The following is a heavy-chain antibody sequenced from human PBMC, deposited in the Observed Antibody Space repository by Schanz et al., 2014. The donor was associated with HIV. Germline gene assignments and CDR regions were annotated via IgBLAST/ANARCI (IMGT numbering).Heavy chain of an antibody. J-gene: IGHJ6*02. V-gene: IGHV3-30*03. Sequence: VKLSESGGGLVQPGGSLRLSCVASGFTFSSSGMHWVRQAPGKGLEWVAVISYDGSNKYYADSVKGRFTIARDNSKKTLYLQMNSLRAEDTAVYYCASTIYPYSSSSDYYYGMDVWGQGTTVSVSS. CDR1: GFTFSSSG. D-gene: IGHD6-6*01. CDR3: ASTIYPYSSSSDYYYGMDV. CDR2: ISYDGSNK.